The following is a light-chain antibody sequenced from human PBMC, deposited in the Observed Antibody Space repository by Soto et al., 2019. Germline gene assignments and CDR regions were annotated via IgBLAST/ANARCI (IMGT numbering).Light chain of an antibody. Sequence: IQLTQSPSSLSASVGDRVTITCRASQGISTYLAWYQQKPGSAPKLLIYAASTLQSGVPSRFSGSGSGTDFTLTINNLQPEDFATYYCQQLNDYPRSFGGGTKVEIK. J-gene: IGKJ4*01. CDR1: QGISTY. CDR2: AAS. CDR3: QQLNDYPRS. V-gene: IGKV1-9*01.